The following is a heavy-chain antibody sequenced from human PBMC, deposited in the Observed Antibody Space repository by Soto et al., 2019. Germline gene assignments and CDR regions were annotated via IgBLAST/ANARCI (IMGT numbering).Heavy chain of an antibody. CDR2: ISSSSSYI. Sequence: EVQLVESGGGLVKPGGSLRLSCAASGFTFSSYSMNWVRQAPGKGLEWVSSISSSSSYIYYADSVKGRFTISRDNAKNSLYLQMNSLRAEDTAVYYCAREGLDARDGEYTNYYYGMDVWGQGTTVTVSS. J-gene: IGHJ6*02. CDR1: GFTFSSYS. D-gene: IGHD3-10*01. V-gene: IGHV3-21*01. CDR3: AREGLDARDGEYTNYYYGMDV.